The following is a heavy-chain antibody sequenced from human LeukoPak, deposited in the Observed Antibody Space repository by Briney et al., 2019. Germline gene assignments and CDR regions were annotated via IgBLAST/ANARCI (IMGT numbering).Heavy chain of an antibody. V-gene: IGHV1-69*13. CDR3: ARDRSSSWYDMYYFDY. CDR2: IIPIFGTA. Sequence: ASVKVSCTASGGTFSSYAISWVRQAPGQGLEWMGGIIPIFGTANYAQKFQGRVTITADESTSTAYMELSSLRSEDTAVYYCARDRSSSWYDMYYFDYWGQGTLVTVSS. CDR1: GGTFSSYA. D-gene: IGHD6-13*01. J-gene: IGHJ4*02.